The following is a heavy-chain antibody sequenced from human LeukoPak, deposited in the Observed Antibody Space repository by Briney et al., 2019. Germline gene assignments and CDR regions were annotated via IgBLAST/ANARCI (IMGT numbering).Heavy chain of an antibody. J-gene: IGHJ4*02. Sequence: GGSLRLSCAASGFSFSNCSMNWVRQAPGKGLEWVSSISSSSTYIYYADSLEGRFTISRDNVRNSLYLQMNSLRAEDTAVYYCAREKTGFDYWGQGTLVTVSS. CDR2: ISSSSTYI. CDR3: AREKTGFDY. V-gene: IGHV3-21*04. CDR1: GFSFSNCS.